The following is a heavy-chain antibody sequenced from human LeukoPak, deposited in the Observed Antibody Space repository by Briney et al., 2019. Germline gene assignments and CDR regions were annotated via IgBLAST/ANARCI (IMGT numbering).Heavy chain of an antibody. V-gene: IGHV3-30*02. CDR1: GFTFSSYG. CDR2: IRYDGSNK. J-gene: IGHJ6*03. Sequence: PGGSLRLSCAASGFTFSSYGMHWVRQAPGKGLEWVAFIRYDGSNKYYADSVKGRFTISRDNSKNTLYLQMNSLRAEDTAVYYCAKGPYCSSTSCYKDYYMDVWGKGTTVTVSS. D-gene: IGHD2-2*02. CDR3: AKGPYCSSTSCYKDYYMDV.